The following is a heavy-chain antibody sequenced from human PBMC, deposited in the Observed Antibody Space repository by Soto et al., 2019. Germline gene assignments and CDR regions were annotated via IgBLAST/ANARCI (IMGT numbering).Heavy chain of an antibody. V-gene: IGHV3-33*01. D-gene: IGHD6-6*01. CDR1: GFTFSSYG. CDR3: AREGDGEARQYFDY. CDR2: IWYDGSNK. J-gene: IGHJ4*02. Sequence: QVQLVESGGGVVQPGRSLRLSCAASGFTFSSYGMHWVRQAPGKGLEWVAVIWYDGSNKYYADSVKGRFTISRDNSKNTLYLQMNSLRAEDTAVYYCAREGDGEARQYFDYWGQGALVTVSS.